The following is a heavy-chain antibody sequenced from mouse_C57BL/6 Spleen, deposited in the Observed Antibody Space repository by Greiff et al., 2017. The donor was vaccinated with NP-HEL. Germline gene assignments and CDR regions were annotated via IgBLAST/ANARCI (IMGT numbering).Heavy chain of an antibody. V-gene: IGHV1-69*01. CDR2: IDPSDSYT. D-gene: IGHD5-1*01. J-gene: IGHJ4*01. CDR1: GYTFTSYW. Sequence: QVQLKQPGAELVMPGASVKLSCKASGYTFTSYWMHWVKQRPGQGLEWIGEIDPSDSYTNYNQKFKGKSTLTVDKSSSTAYMQLSSLTSEDSAVYYCAREGTYRYAMDYWGQGTSVTVSS. CDR3: AREGTYRYAMDY.